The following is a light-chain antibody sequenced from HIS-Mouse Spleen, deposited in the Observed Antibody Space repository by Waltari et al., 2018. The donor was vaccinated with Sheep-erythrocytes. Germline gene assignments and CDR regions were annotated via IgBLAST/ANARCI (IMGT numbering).Light chain of an antibody. J-gene: IGLJ1*01. V-gene: IGLV2-11*01. Sequence: QSALTQPRSVSGSPGQSVTISCTGTSSDVGGYNYVSWYQQHPGKATKLMIYAVSKRTSGVPDRFSGSKSGDTASLAISELQAEDEADYYCCSYAGSYNHVFATGTKVTVL. CDR2: AVS. CDR1: SSDVGGYNY. CDR3: CSYAGSYNHV.